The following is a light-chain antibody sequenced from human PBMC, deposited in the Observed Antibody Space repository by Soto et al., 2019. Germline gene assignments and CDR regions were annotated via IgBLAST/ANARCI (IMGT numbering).Light chain of an antibody. J-gene: IGLJ1*01. CDR3: GSWDSSLSAYV. V-gene: IGLV1-51*01. CDR1: SSNIGGNS. CDR2: DDD. Sequence: QSVLTQPPSVSAAPGQRVTISCSGSSSNIGGNSVSWYQQLPGTAPKLLIYDDDKRPSGIPDRFSGSNSGTSATLGITGFXTGDEADYYCGSWDSSLSAYVFGTGTKVTVL.